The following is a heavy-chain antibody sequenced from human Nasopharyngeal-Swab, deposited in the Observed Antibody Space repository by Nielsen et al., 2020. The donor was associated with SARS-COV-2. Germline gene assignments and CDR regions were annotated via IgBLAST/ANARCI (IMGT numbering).Heavy chain of an antibody. J-gene: IGHJ4*02. CDR3: VKGRYYYDSSGFYWDY. CDR2: ISGSGGGT. CDR1: GFTFSYYG. V-gene: IGHV3-23*01. Sequence: GGSLRLSCAASGFTFSYYGMSWVRQAPRKGLEWVSSISGSGGGTQYADSVKGRFTISRDNSKNTLLLQMNSLRAEDTAVYYCVKGRYYYDSSGFYWDYWGQGTLVTVSS. D-gene: IGHD3-22*01.